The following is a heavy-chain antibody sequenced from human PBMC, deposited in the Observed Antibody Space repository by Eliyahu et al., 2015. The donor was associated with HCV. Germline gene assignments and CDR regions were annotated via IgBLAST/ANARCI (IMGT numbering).Heavy chain of an antibody. Sequence: QVQLVQSAAEVKKPGASVQISCKASGYSFTSNGISWVRQAPGQGLEWMGWISAHNGNTNYAQKHQGRVTMTTDTSTSTAYMELRSLRSDDTAVYYCARDQDYRLTYWGQGTLVTVSS. D-gene: IGHD4-11*01. J-gene: IGHJ4*02. CDR3: ARDQDYRLTY. CDR1: GYSFTSNG. V-gene: IGHV1-18*01. CDR2: ISAHNGNT.